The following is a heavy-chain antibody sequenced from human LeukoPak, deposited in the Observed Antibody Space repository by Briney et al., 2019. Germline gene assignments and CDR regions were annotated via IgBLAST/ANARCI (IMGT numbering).Heavy chain of an antibody. V-gene: IGHV3-9*01. D-gene: IGHD3-10*01. CDR3: AKSIEGSGSYYDSYFDY. Sequence: PGGSLRLSCAASGFTFDDYAMHWVRQAPGKGLEWVSGISWNSGSIGYADSVKGRFTSSRDNAENSLYLQMNSLRAEDTALYYCAKSIEGSGSYYDSYFDYWGQGTLVTVSS. CDR1: GFTFDDYA. CDR2: ISWNSGSI. J-gene: IGHJ4*02.